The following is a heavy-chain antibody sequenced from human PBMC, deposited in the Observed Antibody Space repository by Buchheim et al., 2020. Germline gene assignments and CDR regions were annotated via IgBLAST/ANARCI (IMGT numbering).Heavy chain of an antibody. CDR1: GYRFTDFY. CDR2: VNPNSGDA. CDR3: ARALWFGPLLKGPNWFGP. J-gene: IGHJ5*02. V-gene: IGHV1-2*02. D-gene: IGHD3-10*01. Sequence: QAQLVQSGAEVKKPGASVKVSCKASGYRFTDFYIHWVRQGPGQGLEWMGWVNPNSGDANYAQKFQGRVTMTRDTSISTVYMDLSRLRSDDTAVYYCARALWFGPLLKGPNWFGPWGQGTL.